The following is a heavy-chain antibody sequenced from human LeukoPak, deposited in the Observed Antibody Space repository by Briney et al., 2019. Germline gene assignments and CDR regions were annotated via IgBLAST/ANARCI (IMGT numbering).Heavy chain of an antibody. Sequence: GGSLRLSCAASGFSVSNNYMNWVRQAPGKGLEWVSGISASGVNTFYADSVKGRFIISRDNSESTLFLHMNSLSAEDTAVYYCAKSFPTAAPYDAFDIWGQGTIVTVSS. CDR2: ISASGVNT. V-gene: IGHV3-23*01. D-gene: IGHD2-2*01. CDR3: AKSFPTAAPYDAFDI. J-gene: IGHJ3*02. CDR1: GFSVSNNY.